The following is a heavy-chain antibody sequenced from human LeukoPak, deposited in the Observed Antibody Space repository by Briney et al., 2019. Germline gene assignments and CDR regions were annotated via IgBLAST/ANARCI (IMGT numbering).Heavy chain of an antibody. Sequence: QPGGSLRLSCEVSGLTFSSDWMHWVRQTPGQGLVWVCSINPAGSTVYADPVKGRFTISRDNAKNMVYLQMNSLRTEDTAVYYCASFRDTDNWGRGTMVTVSS. CDR1: GLTFSSDW. CDR3: ASFRDTDN. V-gene: IGHV3-74*01. CDR2: INPAGST. D-gene: IGHD2-21*01. J-gene: IGHJ3*01.